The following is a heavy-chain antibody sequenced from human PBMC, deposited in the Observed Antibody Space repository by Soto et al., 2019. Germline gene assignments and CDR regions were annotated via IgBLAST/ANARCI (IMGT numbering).Heavy chain of an antibody. CDR3: ARDPAVAVAGYYYYGMDV. J-gene: IGHJ6*02. Sequence: ESGGGLVKPGGSLRLSCAASGFTFSSYSMNWVRQAPGKGLEWVSSISSSSSYIYYADSVKGRFTISRDNAKNSLYLQMNSLRAEDTAVYYCARDPAVAVAGYYYYGMDVWGQGTTVTVSS. D-gene: IGHD6-19*01. CDR2: ISSSSSYI. CDR1: GFTFSSYS. V-gene: IGHV3-21*01.